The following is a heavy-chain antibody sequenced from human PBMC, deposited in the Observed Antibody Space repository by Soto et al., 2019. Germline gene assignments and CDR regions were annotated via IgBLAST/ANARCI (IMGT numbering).Heavy chain of an antibody. CDR3: ARDLRGDYNYYYMDV. CDR2: INPEDGET. CDR1: GYTLTELS. V-gene: IGHV1-24*01. J-gene: IGHJ6*03. Sequence: ASVKVSCKVSGYTLTELSMHWVRQAPGKGLEWMGGINPEDGETIYAQKFQGRVTMTGDTSTSTAYMELSRLRSDDTAVYYCARDLRGDYNYYYMDVWGKGTTVTV.